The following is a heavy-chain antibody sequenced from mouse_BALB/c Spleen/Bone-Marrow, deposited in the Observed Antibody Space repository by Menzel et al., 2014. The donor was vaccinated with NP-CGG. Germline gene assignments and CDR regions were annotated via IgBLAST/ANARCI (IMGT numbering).Heavy chain of an antibody. V-gene: IGHV1-85*01. CDR3: VRSRLRDWYFDV. CDR1: GNTFTSYD. D-gene: IGHD1-2*01. CDR2: IFPGDGTT. Sequence: QVQLQQSGVELVKPGASVKLSCKASGNTFTSYDINWVRQRPGQGLEWIGWIFPGDGTTKYNEKFKGKATLSTDKSSSTVHMRLSRLTSEDSAVYFCVRSRLRDWYFDVWGAGTTVTISS. J-gene: IGHJ1*01.